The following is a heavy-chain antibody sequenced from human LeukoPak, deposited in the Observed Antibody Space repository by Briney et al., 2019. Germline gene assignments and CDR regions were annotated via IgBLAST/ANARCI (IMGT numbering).Heavy chain of an antibody. D-gene: IGHD3-3*02. CDR2: INAGNGNT. J-gene: IGHJ5*02. CDR3: ARDSYLGNWFDP. V-gene: IGHV1-3*01. Sequence: ASVKVSCKASGYTFTSYAMHWVRQAPGQRLEWMGWINAGNGNTKYSQKFQGRVTITADESTSTAYMELSSLRSEDTAVYYCARDSYLGNWFDPWGQGTLVTVSS. CDR1: GYTFTSYA.